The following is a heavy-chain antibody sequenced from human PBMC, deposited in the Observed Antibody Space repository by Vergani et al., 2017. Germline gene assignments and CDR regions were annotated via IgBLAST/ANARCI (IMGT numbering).Heavy chain of an antibody. CDR3: AKQALYYDDSSGYLGAFDI. Sequence: EVHLLESGGGQVEAGGSLRLSCVASGFTFSNYAMSWVRQTSGKGLEWVSAISGHGDRTYYADSVKGRFTISRDNSKNTLYLQMNSLRAEDTAVYYCAKQALYYDDSSGYLGAFDIWGQGTMVTVSS. CDR1: GFTFSNYA. D-gene: IGHD3-22*01. V-gene: IGHV3-23*01. CDR2: ISGHGDRT. J-gene: IGHJ3*02.